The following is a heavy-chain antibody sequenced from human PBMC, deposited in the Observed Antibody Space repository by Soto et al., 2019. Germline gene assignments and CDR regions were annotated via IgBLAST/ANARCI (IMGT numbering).Heavy chain of an antibody. J-gene: IGHJ6*02. CDR1: GYTFTNSG. CDR2: INPNSGGT. D-gene: IGHD3-22*01. Sequence: ASVKVSCKASGYTFTNSGISWVRQAPGQGLEWKGWINPNSGGTNYAQKFQGWVTMTRDTSISTAYIELSRLRPDDTAVYYCARVTYYYDSSGQPPDYYGMDVWGQGTTVTVSS. V-gene: IGHV1-2*04. CDR3: ARVTYYYDSSGQPPDYYGMDV.